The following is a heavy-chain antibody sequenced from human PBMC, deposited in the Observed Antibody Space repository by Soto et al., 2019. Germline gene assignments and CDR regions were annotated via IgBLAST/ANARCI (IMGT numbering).Heavy chain of an antibody. D-gene: IGHD6-13*01. CDR3: ARDDAGLSERVFYYYYGMDV. CDR2: IIPIFGTA. CDR1: GGTFSSYA. Sequence: SVKVSCKASGGTFSSYAISWVRQAPGQGLEWMGGIIPIFGTANYAQKFQGRVTITADESTSTAYMELSSLRSEDTAVYYCARDDAGLSERVFYYYYGMDVWGQGTTVTVSS. V-gene: IGHV1-69*13. J-gene: IGHJ6*02.